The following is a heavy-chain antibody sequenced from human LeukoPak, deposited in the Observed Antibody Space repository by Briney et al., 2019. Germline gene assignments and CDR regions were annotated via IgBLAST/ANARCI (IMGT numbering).Heavy chain of an antibody. Sequence: PGGSLRLSCAASGFTFSSYWMSWVRQAPGKGLEWVANIKQDGSEKYYVDSVKGRFTISRDNAKNSLYLQMNSLRAEDTAVYYCARANLYYYDSSGYPPSDYWGQGTLVTVSS. J-gene: IGHJ4*02. V-gene: IGHV3-7*01. CDR2: IKQDGSEK. CDR1: GFTFSSYW. D-gene: IGHD3-22*01. CDR3: ARANLYYYDSSGYPPSDY.